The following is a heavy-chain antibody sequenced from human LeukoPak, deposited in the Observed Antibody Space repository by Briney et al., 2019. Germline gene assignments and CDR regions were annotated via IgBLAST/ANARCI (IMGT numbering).Heavy chain of an antibody. J-gene: IGHJ4*02. V-gene: IGHV1-2*02. CDR2: IYPNNGAT. CDR3: ARDGPAQMVEFDN. D-gene: IGHD3-10*01. CDR1: GYTFSGSGWY. Sequence: ASVKVSCKASGYTFSGSGWYLCWLRQAPGQGLECLGWIYPNNGATSYAQKSQGRVAMTRDTSVSTAYMELSRLRPDDTAVYFCARDGPAQMVEFDNWGQGTLVTVSS.